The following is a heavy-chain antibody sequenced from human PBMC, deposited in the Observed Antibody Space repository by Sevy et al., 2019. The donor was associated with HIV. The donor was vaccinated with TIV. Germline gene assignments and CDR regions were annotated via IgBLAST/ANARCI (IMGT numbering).Heavy chain of an antibody. CDR3: AGGITSIRGGGYYFDS. CDR1: GATFKNYA. D-gene: IGHD1-20*01. J-gene: IGHJ4*02. Sequence: AASVKVSCKASGATFKNYAISWVRQAPGQGLEWMGEIIPVFGTTNYALKFQGRVTITADESTTTVYMELSSLTSEDTAGYYCAGGITSIRGGGYYFDSWGQGALVTVFS. V-gene: IGHV1-69*13. CDR2: IIPVFGTT.